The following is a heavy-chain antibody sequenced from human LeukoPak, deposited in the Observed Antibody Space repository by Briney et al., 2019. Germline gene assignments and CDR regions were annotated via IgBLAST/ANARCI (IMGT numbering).Heavy chain of an antibody. D-gene: IGHD1-26*01. J-gene: IGHJ4*02. V-gene: IGHV3-23*01. CDR3: AKKYSGSYYVHFDY. CDR1: GYTFSSYA. CDR2: ISGSGGST. Sequence: GGSLRLSCAASGYTFSSYAMSWVRQAPGKGLEWVSAISGSGGSTYYADSVKGRFTISRDNSKDTLYLQMNSLRAEDTAVYYCAKKYSGSYYVHFDYWGQGTLVTVSS.